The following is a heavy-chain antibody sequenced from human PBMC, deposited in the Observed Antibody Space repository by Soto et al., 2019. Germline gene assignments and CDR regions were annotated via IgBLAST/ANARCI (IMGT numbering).Heavy chain of an antibody. J-gene: IGHJ4*02. Sequence: EVQLLESGGGLVQPGESLRLSCAASGFTFSSYAMSWVRQAPGKGLEWVSVISGSDDSTYYEDSVKGRVTISRDNSKTTRYLQMNSLSAGDTAVYYCAKRSGSSTFGDWGQGTLVTVSS. CDR2: ISGSDDST. V-gene: IGHV3-23*01. CDR1: GFTFSSYA. CDR3: AKRSGSSTFGD. D-gene: IGHD6-6*01.